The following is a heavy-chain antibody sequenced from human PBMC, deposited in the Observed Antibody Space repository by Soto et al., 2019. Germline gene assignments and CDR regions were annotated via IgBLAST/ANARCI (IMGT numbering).Heavy chain of an antibody. J-gene: IGHJ4*02. CDR2: IWYDGSNK. CDR1: GFTFSSYG. D-gene: IGHD2-15*01. V-gene: IGHV3-33*01. CDR3: ATDLQLGCSGGSCPPGY. Sequence: QVQLVESGGGVVQPGRSLRLSCAASGFTFSSYGMHWVRQAPGKGLEWVEVIWYDGSNKYYADSVKGRFTISRDNSKNTLYLQMNSVRAEDTAVYYCATDLQLGCSGGSCPPGYWGQGTLVTVSS.